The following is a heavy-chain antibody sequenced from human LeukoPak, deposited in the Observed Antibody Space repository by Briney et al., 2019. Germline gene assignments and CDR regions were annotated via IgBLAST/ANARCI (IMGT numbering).Heavy chain of an antibody. CDR3: AREWVLDISTRTSYYFDY. Sequence: GASVKVSCKASGYTFTGYYMHWVRQAPGQRLEWMGWINPNSGGTNYAQKFQGRVTMTRDTSISTAYMELSRLRSDDTAVYYCAREWVLDISTRTSYYFDYWGQGTLVTVSS. D-gene: IGHD3-9*01. V-gene: IGHV1-2*02. CDR1: GYTFTGYY. J-gene: IGHJ4*02. CDR2: INPNSGGT.